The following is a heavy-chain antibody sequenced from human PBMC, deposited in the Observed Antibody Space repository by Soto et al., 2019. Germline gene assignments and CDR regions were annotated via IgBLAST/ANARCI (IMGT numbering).Heavy chain of an antibody. D-gene: IGHD3-10*01. V-gene: IGHV3-21*01. Sequence: EVQLVESGGGLVSPGGSLRLSCVASGFTFSSYSMSWVRQAPGEGLEWVSSITSNTNYIHYGDSVKGRFAISRDNAKNSLYLQMNSLRADDTAVYFCARDPNYYASGSGVDFWGQGTLVTVSS. CDR2: ITSNTNYI. J-gene: IGHJ4*02. CDR1: GFTFSSYS. CDR3: ARDPNYYASGSGVDF.